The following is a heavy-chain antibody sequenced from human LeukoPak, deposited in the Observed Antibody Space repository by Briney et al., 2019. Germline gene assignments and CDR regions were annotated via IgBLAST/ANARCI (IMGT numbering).Heavy chain of an antibody. CDR2: IIPIFGTA. CDR1: GGTFSNYA. J-gene: IGHJ6*03. V-gene: IGHV1-69*06. Sequence: SVKVSCKASGGTFSNYAISWARQAPGQGLEWMGGIIPIFGTANYAQKFRGRVTITADKSTRTAYMELSSLRSEDTAVYYCARGYGDYFLVTTNYYMDVWGKGTTVTISS. D-gene: IGHD4-17*01. CDR3: ARGYGDYFLVTTNYYMDV.